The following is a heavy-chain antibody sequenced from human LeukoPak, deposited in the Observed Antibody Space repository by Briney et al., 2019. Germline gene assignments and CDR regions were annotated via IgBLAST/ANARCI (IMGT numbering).Heavy chain of an antibody. V-gene: IGHV1-8*01. Sequence: ASVKVSCKASGYTFTSYDINWVRQATGQGLEWMGWMNPNSGNTGYAQKFQGRVTMTRNTSISTAYMELSSLRSEDTAVYYCARDAYGDYGADYWGQGTLVTVSS. CDR2: MNPNSGNT. CDR1: GYTFTSYD. D-gene: IGHD4-17*01. J-gene: IGHJ4*02. CDR3: ARDAYGDYGADY.